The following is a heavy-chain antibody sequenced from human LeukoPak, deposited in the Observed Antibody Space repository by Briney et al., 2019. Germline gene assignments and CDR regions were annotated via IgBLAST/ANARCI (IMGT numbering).Heavy chain of an antibody. D-gene: IGHD3-22*01. Sequence: SVKVSCKASGGTSNSHAISWVRQAPGQGLEWMGRIIPNLGTTNRAQNFQDRVTLTADKPTNTAYMELTSLTSDDTAVYYCATTNDGGGYQWGDFFDFWGQGTLVTVSS. CDR1: GGTSNSHA. J-gene: IGHJ4*02. CDR2: IIPNLGTT. V-gene: IGHV1-69*04. CDR3: ATTNDGGGYQWGDFFDF.